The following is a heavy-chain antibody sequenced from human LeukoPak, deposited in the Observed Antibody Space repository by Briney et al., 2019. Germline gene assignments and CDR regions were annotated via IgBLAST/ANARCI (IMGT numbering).Heavy chain of an antibody. CDR3: ARDPWNYYDSSGT. V-gene: IGHV3-21*01. Sequence: PGRSLRLSCAASGFTFSSYSMNWVRQAPGKGLEWVSSISSSSSYIYYADSVKGRFTISRDNAKNSLYLQMNSLRAEDTAVYYCARDPWNYYDSSGTWGQGTLVTVSS. D-gene: IGHD3-22*01. CDR2: ISSSSSYI. J-gene: IGHJ4*02. CDR1: GFTFSSYS.